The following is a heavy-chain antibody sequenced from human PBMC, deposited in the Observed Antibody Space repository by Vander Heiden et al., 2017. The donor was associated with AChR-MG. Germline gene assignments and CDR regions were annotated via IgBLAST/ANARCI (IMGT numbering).Heavy chain of an antibody. D-gene: IGHD1-26*01. CDR1: GYTVPELS. V-gene: IGHV1-24*01. J-gene: IGHJ4*02. CDR2: FDPEDGET. CDR3: ATQDSGSYLSNLDY. Sequence: QVQLVQSGAEVKQPGASVKVSCKVSGYTVPELSMHWVRQAPGKGLEWMGGFDPEDGETIYAQKFQGRVTMTEDTSTDTAYMELSSLRSEDTAVYYCATQDSGSYLSNLDYWGQGTLVTVSS.